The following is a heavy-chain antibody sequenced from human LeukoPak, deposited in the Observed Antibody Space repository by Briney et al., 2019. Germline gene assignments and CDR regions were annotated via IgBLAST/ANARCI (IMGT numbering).Heavy chain of an antibody. CDR2: ISSSSSYI. Sequence: GGSLRLSCAASGFTFSSYSMNWVRQAPGKGLEWVSSISSSSSYIYYADSVKGRFTISRDNAKNSLYLQMNSLRAEDTAVYYCARDTGGTGWFDPWGQGTLVTVSS. CDR1: GFTFSSYS. J-gene: IGHJ5*02. V-gene: IGHV3-21*01. D-gene: IGHD3/OR15-3a*01. CDR3: ARDTGGTGWFDP.